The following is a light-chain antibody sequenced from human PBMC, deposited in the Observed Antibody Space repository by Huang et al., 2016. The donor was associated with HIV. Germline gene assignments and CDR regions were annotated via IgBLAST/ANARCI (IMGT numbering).Light chain of an antibody. CDR1: RSVVTN. CDR2: GAS. CDR3: QQYNDWPPWYT. J-gene: IGKJ2*01. V-gene: IGKV3-15*01. Sequence: IVMTQSPATLSVAPGERATPSCRASRSVVTNLAWYQRKVGQAPRLLSYGASTRATGIAARFRGSGAGTDFTLTISRLQSEDVAVYYCQQYNDWPPWYTFGQGTKLEIK.